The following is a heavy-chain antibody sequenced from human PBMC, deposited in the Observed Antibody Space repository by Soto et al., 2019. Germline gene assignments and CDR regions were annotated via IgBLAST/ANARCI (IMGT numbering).Heavy chain of an antibody. D-gene: IGHD3-22*01. CDR1: GFTFSDYY. V-gene: IGHV3-11*06. J-gene: IGHJ5*02. CDR3: AGVTMENYYDSSGYYYLGSWFDP. CDR2: ISSSSSYT. Sequence: GGSLRLSCAASGFTFSDYYMSWIRQAPGKGLEWVSYISSSSSYTNYADSVKGRFTISRGNAKNSLYLQMNSLRAEDTAVYYCAGVTMENYYDSSGYYYLGSWFDPWGEGTLVTVSS.